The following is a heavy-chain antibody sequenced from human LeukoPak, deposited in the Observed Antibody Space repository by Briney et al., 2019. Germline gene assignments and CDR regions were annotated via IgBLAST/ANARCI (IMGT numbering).Heavy chain of an antibody. CDR1: GFTFSTYA. Sequence: GGSLRLSCAASGFTFSTYAMHWVRQAPGKGLEYVSAIKNNGGGTYYASSVQGRFTVSRDNSRSTPYLQMDSLRPDDMAIYYCARVQSTVRGIQGPFDLWGQGTLVTVSS. V-gene: IGHV3-64*01. J-gene: IGHJ4*02. CDR3: ARVQSTVRGIQGPFDL. D-gene: IGHD3-10*01. CDR2: IKNNGGGT.